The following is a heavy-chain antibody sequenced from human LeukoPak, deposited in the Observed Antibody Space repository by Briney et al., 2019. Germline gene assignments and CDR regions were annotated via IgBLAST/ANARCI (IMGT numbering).Heavy chain of an antibody. CDR2: ISASGGDT. CDR3: AKDVRRCNGGCT. J-gene: IGHJ5*02. Sequence: GGSLRLSCAASGFGFSTYSFSWVRQAPGKGLEWVSGISASGGDTYYADSVKGRFTISRDNSKNTLSLQMNSLRVEDTAIYYCAKDVRRCNGGCTWGQGTLVTVSS. D-gene: IGHD2-8*01. V-gene: IGHV3-23*01. CDR1: GFGFSTYS.